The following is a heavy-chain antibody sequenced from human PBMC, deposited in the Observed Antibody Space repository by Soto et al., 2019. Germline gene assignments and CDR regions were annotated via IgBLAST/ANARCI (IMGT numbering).Heavy chain of an antibody. CDR1: GGTFSSYA. CDR2: IIPIFGTA. J-gene: IGHJ2*01. D-gene: IGHD3-16*01. V-gene: IGHV1-69*12. Sequence: QVQLVQSGAEVKKPGSSVKVSCKASGGTFSSYAISWVRQAPGQGLEWMGGIIPIFGTANYAQKFQGRVTITADESTNTAYMELSSLRSEDTAVYYCARRGGDGYHPPYFDLWGRGTLVTVSS. CDR3: ARRGGDGYHPPYFDL.